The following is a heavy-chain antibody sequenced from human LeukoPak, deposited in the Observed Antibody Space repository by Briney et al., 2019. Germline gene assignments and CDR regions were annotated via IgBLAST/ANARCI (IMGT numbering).Heavy chain of an antibody. CDR1: GFAFSSYR. D-gene: IGHD3-22*01. J-gene: IGHJ4*02. CDR3: ARGAGHIYDSSGYYPYDFDY. CDR2: ISSSSITI. V-gene: IGHV3-48*02. Sequence: GGSLRLSCAASGFAFSSYRMNWVRQAPGKGLEWVSYISSSSITIYYADSVRGRFTISRDNAKNSLYLQMNSLRDEDTAVYYCARGAGHIYDSSGYYPYDFDYWGQGTLVTVSS.